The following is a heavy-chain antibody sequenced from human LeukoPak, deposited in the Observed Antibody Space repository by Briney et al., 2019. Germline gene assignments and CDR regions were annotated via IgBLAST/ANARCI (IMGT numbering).Heavy chain of an antibody. Sequence: SETLSLTCTVSGGSVSSYFWSWIRQPAGKGLEWIGRIYTSGSTNYNPSLKSRVTVSVDTSRNQFSLRLTPVTAADTAVYYCARSAPDLAQFSYYGMDVWGQGTTVTVSS. D-gene: IGHD3-3*02. J-gene: IGHJ6*02. CDR1: GGSVSSYF. V-gene: IGHV4-4*07. CDR2: IYTSGST. CDR3: ARSAPDLAQFSYYGMDV.